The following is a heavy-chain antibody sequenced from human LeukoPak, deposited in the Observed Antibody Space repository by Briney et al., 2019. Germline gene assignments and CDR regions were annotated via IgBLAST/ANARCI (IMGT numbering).Heavy chain of an antibody. CDR2: ISSNSYSI. D-gene: IGHD3-10*01. CDR3: ARGTTGVIDY. Sequence: GGSLRLSCAASGFTFSTYTMNWVRQAPGKGLEWVSSISSNSYSIYYADLVKGRFTISRDNAKNSLYLQMNGLSAEDTAVYYCARGTTGVIDYWGQGALVT. CDR1: GFTFSTYT. V-gene: IGHV3-21*01. J-gene: IGHJ4*02.